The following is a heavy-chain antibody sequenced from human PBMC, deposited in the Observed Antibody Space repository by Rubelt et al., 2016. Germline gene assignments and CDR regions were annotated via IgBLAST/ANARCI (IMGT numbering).Heavy chain of an antibody. J-gene: IGHJ4*02. CDR3: ARIDGYPWVYYFDY. V-gene: IGHV2-26*01. Sequence: EWLAHIFSNDVKSYSTSLKSRLTISKDTSKSQVVLTMTNMDPVDTATYYCARIDGYPWVYYFDYWGQGTLVTVSS. D-gene: IGHD5-24*01. CDR2: IFSNDVK.